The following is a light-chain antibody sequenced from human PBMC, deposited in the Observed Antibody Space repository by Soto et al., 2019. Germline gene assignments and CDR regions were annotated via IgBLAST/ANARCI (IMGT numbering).Light chain of an antibody. CDR2: GAS. CDR3: QQYGASPT. J-gene: IGKJ1*01. CDR1: QSFSNNY. V-gene: IGKV3-20*01. Sequence: EIVLTQSPGTLSLSPGERATLPFRASQSFSNNYLAWYQQKPGQAPRLLIYGASTRATGIPDRFSSSGSGTDFTLTISSLEPEDFAVYYCQQYGASPTFGQGTKVDIK.